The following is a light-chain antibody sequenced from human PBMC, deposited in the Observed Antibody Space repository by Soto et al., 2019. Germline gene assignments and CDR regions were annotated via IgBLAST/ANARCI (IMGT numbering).Light chain of an antibody. V-gene: IGLV1-40*01. J-gene: IGLJ2*01. Sequence: QSVLTQPPSVSGAPGQRVTISCTGSSSNIGAGYDVHWYQQLPGTAPKLLIYGNSNRPSGVPDRFSGSKSGTSASLAITGLQAEEEADYYGQSYDSRLSGSVFGGGTKLNVL. CDR1: SSNIGAGYD. CDR3: QSYDSRLSGSV. CDR2: GNS.